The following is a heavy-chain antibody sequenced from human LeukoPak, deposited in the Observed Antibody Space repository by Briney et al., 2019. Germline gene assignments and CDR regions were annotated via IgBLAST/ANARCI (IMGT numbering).Heavy chain of an antibody. CDR3: ARDCSSTSCYRGDAAFDI. J-gene: IGHJ3*02. Sequence: SETLSLTCPVSGGSISSSSYYWGWIRQPPGKGLAWIGSIYYSGSTYYNPSLKSRVTISVDTSKNQFSLKLSSVTAADTAVYYCARDCSSTSCYRGDAAFDIWGQGTMVTVSS. D-gene: IGHD2-2*02. CDR2: IYYSGST. V-gene: IGHV4-39*07. CDR1: GGSISSSSYY.